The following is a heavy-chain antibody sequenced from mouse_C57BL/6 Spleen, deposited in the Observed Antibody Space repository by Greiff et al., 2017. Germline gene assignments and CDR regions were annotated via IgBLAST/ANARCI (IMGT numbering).Heavy chain of an antibody. CDR2: ISSGGSYT. V-gene: IGHV5-6*01. CDR3: ASLYYYGSSSVGY. Sequence: VQLKESGGDLVKPGGSLKLSCAASGFTFSSYGMSWVRQTPDKRLEWVATISSGGSYTYYPDSVKGRFTISRDNAKNTLYLQMSSLKSDDTAMYDCASLYYYGSSSVGYWGQGTTLTVSS. CDR1: GFTFSSYG. J-gene: IGHJ2*01. D-gene: IGHD1-1*01.